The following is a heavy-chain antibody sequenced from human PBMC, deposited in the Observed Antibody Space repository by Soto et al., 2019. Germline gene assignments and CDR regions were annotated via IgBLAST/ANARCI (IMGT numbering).Heavy chain of an antibody. CDR1: GGSISSYY. CDR3: ARAIGSGSYMTHDY. D-gene: IGHD1-26*01. CDR2: IYYSGGT. V-gene: IGHV4-59*01. Sequence: PSETLSLTCTVSGGSISSYYGSWIRQPPGKGLEWIGGIYYSGGTNYNTSLKSRVTISVDTSKTQFSLKLSSVTAADTAVYSSARAIGSGSYMTHDYWGQGTLVTVSS. J-gene: IGHJ4*02.